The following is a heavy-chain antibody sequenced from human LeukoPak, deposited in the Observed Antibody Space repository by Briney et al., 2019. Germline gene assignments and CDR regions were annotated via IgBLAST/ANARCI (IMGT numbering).Heavy chain of an antibody. Sequence: SVKVSCKASGGTFSSYAISWVRQAPGQGLERMGGIIPIFGTANYAQKFQGRVTITRDTSASTAYMELSSLRSEDTAVYYCARGADYYDSSGLSDWGQGTLVTVSS. V-gene: IGHV1-69*05. J-gene: IGHJ4*02. D-gene: IGHD3-22*01. CDR3: ARGADYYDSSGLSD. CDR2: IIPIFGTA. CDR1: GGTFSSYA.